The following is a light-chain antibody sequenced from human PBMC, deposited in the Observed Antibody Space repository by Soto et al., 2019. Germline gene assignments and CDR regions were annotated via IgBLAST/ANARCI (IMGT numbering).Light chain of an antibody. V-gene: IGLV1-40*01. J-gene: IGLJ1*01. CDR2: GNS. CDR3: QSYDSSLSYV. CDR1: SSNIGAGYD. Sequence: QSVLTQPPSVSGAPGQRVTISCTGSSSNIGAGYDVHWYQQLPGTAPKLLIYGNSNRPSGVPDRFSGSKSGTSASLAITGLAAEDQADYYCQSYDSSLSYVFGPGTKVTVL.